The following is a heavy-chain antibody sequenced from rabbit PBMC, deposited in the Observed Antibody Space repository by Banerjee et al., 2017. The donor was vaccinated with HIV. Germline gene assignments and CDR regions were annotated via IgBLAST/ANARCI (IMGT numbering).Heavy chain of an antibody. D-gene: IGHD4-1*01. V-gene: IGHV1S45*01. CDR3: ARGKGFDSSGWEDL. J-gene: IGHJ4*01. CDR2: IYNGNGDT. Sequence: QEQLEESGGDLVKPEGSLTLTCTASGFSYSNSYWICWVRQAPGKGLEWIACIYNGNGDTHYASWAKGRFTISKTSSTTVTLQLTSLTAADTATYFCARGKGFDSSGWEDLWGPGTLVTVS. CDR1: GFSYSNSYW.